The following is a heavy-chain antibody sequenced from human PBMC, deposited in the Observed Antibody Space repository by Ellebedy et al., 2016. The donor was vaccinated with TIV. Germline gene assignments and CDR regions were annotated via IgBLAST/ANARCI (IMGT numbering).Heavy chain of an antibody. V-gene: IGHV3-9*01. J-gene: IGHJ1*01. CDR1: GFTFDDFA. CDR3: AKAQYGSGSYQAIQH. D-gene: IGHD3-10*01. CDR2: ISWDSNYI. Sequence: SLKISCAASGFTFDDFAMHWVRQAPGKGPEWVSGISWDSNYIGYADSVKGRFTISRENAKMSLYLQMNALRTEDTAVYYCAKAQYGSGSYQAIQHWGQGTLVTVSS.